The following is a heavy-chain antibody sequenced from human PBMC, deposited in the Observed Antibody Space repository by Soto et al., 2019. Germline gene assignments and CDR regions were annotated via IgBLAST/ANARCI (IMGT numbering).Heavy chain of an antibody. CDR3: ARSAGSNFYPYYHGLDV. D-gene: IGHD4-4*01. CDR2: INAGNGNT. CDR1: GYTFTTYA. J-gene: IGHJ6*02. V-gene: IGHV1-3*01. Sequence: ASVKVSCKASGYTFTTYAIHWVRQAPGQRLEWMGRINAGNGNTKYLQKFQDRVIITRDTSASTAYMDLSSLRSEDTAVYYCARSAGSNFYPYYHGLDVWGQGTTVTVSS.